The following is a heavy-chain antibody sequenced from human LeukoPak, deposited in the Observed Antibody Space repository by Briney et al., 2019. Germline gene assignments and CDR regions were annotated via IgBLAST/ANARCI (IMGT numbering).Heavy chain of an antibody. CDR2: TYYRSKWYN. CDR3: ARLGYGSGKSGDV. V-gene: IGHV6-1*01. J-gene: IGHJ6*02. Sequence: SQTLSLTCAISGDTVSSINAAWNWIRQSPSRGLEWLGRTYYRSKWYNHYAVSVKSRITINPDTSKNQFSLQLNSVTPEDTAVYYCARLGYGSGKSGDVWGQGTTVTVSS. D-gene: IGHD3-10*01. CDR1: GDTVSSINAA.